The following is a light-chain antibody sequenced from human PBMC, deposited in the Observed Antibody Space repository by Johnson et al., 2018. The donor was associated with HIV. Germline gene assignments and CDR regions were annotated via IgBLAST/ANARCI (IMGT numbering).Light chain of an antibody. CDR3: GTWDSSLSAWV. CDR2: DNN. V-gene: IGLV1-51*01. J-gene: IGLJ1*01. Sequence: QSVLTQPPSVSAAPGQKVTISCSGSSSNIGNNYVSWYQQLPGTAPKLLIYDNNKRPSGIPDRFSGSKSGTSATLGITGLQTGDEADYYCGTWDSSLSAWVSGTGTKVTVL. CDR1: SSNIGNNY.